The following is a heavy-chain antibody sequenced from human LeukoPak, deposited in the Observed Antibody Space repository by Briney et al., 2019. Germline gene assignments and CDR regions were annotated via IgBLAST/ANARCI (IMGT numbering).Heavy chain of an antibody. CDR1: GGSFSGYY. Sequence: SETLSLTCAVYGGSFSGYYWSWIRQPPGKGLEWTGEINHSGSTNYNPSLKSRVTISVDTSKNQFSLKLSSVTAADTAVYYCARGFRVGSGGSCLDYWGQGTLVTVSS. J-gene: IGHJ4*02. CDR2: INHSGST. CDR3: ARGFRVGSGGSCLDY. V-gene: IGHV4-34*01. D-gene: IGHD2-15*01.